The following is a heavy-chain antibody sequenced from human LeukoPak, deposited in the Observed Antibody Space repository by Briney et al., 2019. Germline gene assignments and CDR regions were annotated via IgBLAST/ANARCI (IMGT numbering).Heavy chain of an antibody. Sequence: GGSLRLSCAASGFTVSSNYMSWVRQAPGKGLEWVAVISYDGSNKYYADSVKGRFTISRDNSKNTLYLQMNSLRAEDTAVYYCAKASYYYDSSGYYYHYYYGMDVWGQGTTVTVSS. CDR1: GFTVSSNY. D-gene: IGHD3-22*01. CDR3: AKASYYYDSSGYYYHYYYGMDV. CDR2: ISYDGSNK. V-gene: IGHV3-30*18. J-gene: IGHJ6*02.